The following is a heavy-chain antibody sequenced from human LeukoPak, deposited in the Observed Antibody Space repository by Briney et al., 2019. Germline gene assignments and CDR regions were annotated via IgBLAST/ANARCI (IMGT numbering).Heavy chain of an antibody. CDR3: AREHYGSGSYGYYFDY. D-gene: IGHD3-10*01. J-gene: IGHJ4*02. CDR2: IYYSGST. CDR1: GGSISSSSYY. Sequence: PSETLSLTCTVSGGSISSSSYYWGWIRQPPGKGLEWIGSIYYSGSTYYNPSLKSRVTISVDTSKNQFSLKLSSVTAADTAVYYCAREHYGSGSYGYYFDYWGQGTLVTVSS. V-gene: IGHV4-39*07.